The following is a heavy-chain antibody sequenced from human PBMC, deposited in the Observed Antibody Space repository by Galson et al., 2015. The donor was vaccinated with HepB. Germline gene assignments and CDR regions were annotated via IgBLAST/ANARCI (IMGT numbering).Heavy chain of an antibody. CDR2: ISGSGGST. J-gene: IGHJ4*02. Sequence: SLRLSCAASGFTFSSYAMSWVRQAPGKGLEWVSAISGSGGSTYYADSVKGRFTISRDNSKNTLYLQMNSLRAEDTAVYYCAKGGRYCSGGSCYSLLDYWGQGTLVTVSS. CDR3: AKGGRYCSGGSCYSLLDY. V-gene: IGHV3-23*01. D-gene: IGHD2-15*01. CDR1: GFTFSSYA.